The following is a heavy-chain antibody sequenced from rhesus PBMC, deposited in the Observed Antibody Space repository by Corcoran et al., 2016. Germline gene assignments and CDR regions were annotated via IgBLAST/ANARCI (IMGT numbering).Heavy chain of an antibody. J-gene: IGHJ4*01. V-gene: IGHV4S18*01. Sequence: QVQLQESGPGLVKPSETLSLTCAVSGGSISRSNWWSWVRQSPGKGLEWIGYIYGCSGSTSYNPSLKSRVTISTDTSKNQFSLKLSSVTAADTAVYYCARRLATVTLSYFDYWGQGVLVTVSS. CDR1: GGSISRSNW. D-gene: IGHD5-36*02. CDR2: IYGCSGST. CDR3: ARRLATVTLSYFDY.